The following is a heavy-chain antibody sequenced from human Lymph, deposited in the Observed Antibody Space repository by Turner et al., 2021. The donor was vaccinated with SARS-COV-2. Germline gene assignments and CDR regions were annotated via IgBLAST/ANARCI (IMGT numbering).Heavy chain of an antibody. J-gene: IGHJ5*02. V-gene: IGHV4-59*11. CDR3: ARGTVNNWVDP. Sequence: QLQLQESGPRRVKPLETLSLLCTVSGGSMNSHYWSWIRQPPGKRLEWIRYIDYSGSTNYNPSLESRVTISVDTSRNQFSLNLTSVTAADTAIYYCARGTVNNWVDPWGQGTLVTVSS. D-gene: IGHD2-21*02. CDR1: GGSMNSHY. CDR2: IDYSGST.